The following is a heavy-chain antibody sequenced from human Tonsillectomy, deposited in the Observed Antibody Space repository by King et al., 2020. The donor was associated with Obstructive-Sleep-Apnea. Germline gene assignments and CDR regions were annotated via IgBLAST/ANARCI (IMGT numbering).Heavy chain of an antibody. CDR3: AKSVSIRTYFDS. V-gene: IGHV3-23*04. CDR2: ISGSGGTT. J-gene: IGHJ4*02. D-gene: IGHD5/OR15-5a*01. Sequence: VQLVESGGGLVQPGGSLRLSCTASGFTFSTYAMNWVRQAPGKGLEWVSTISGSGGTTYDADSVKGRFTISRDNSKNTLYLHMNNLRAEETAVYLCAKSVSIRTYFDSCGQGTLDTVSS. CDR1: GFTFSTYA.